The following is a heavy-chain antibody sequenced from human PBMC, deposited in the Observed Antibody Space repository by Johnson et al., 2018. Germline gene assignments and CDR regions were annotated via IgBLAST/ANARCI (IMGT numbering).Heavy chain of an antibody. D-gene: IGHD2-2*01. CDR1: GFTFSNYA. J-gene: IGHJ3*02. CDR2: IGGRGSST. V-gene: IGHV3-23*04. Sequence: VQLVESGGGLVQPGGSLRLSCAASGFTFSNYAMIWVRQAPGEGLDWVSAIGGRGSSTFYADSVKGRFTISRDNSKNTLYLQMTSPRADHTAVYYCAKRMSPTTLRWEAFDIWGQGTMVTVSS. CDR3: AKRMSPTTLRWEAFDI.